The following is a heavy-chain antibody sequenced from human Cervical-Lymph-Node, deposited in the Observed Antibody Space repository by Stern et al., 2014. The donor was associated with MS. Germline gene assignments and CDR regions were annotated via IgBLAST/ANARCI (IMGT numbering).Heavy chain of an antibody. D-gene: IGHD5-18*01. CDR1: GFSLTTTGVG. J-gene: IGHJ4*02. CDR3: AHTKHTYGYGFDF. V-gene: IGHV2-5*02. CDR2: IYWDDDN. Sequence: QVTLRESGPTLVKPTQTLKLTCTFSGFSLTTTGVGVGWIRQPPGKALEWLAVIYWDDDNRYSPSLKNRLTITKDTSKNQVVLTMTNMDPEDTATYYCAHTKHTYGYGFDFWGQGNPVIVSS.